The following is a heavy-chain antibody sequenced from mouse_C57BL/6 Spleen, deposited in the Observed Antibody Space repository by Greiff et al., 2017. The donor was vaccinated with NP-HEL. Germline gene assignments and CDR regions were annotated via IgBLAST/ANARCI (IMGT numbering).Heavy chain of an antibody. D-gene: IGHD2-1*01. CDR1: GFNIKNTY. CDR2: IDPANGNT. V-gene: IGHV14-3*01. Sequence: VQLQQSVAELVRPGASVKLSCTASGFNIKNTYMHWVKQRPEQGLEWIGRIDPANGNTKYAPKFQGKATITADTSSNTAYLQLSSLTSEDTAICYCAREGIYYGNSDYYAMDYWGQGTSVTVSS. J-gene: IGHJ4*01. CDR3: AREGIYYGNSDYYAMDY.